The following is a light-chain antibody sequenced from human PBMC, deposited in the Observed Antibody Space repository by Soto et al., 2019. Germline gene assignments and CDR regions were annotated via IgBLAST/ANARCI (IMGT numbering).Light chain of an antibody. V-gene: IGKV1-17*01. J-gene: IGKJ1*01. Sequence: DIQMTQSPSSLSASVGDRVTITCRASQSISSNLNWYQQKPGRAPDLLISAASSLHSGVPSRFSGSGFGTEFTLTISSLQPEDFATYYCLQHNSYSWTFGQGTKVDIK. CDR2: AAS. CDR1: QSISSN. CDR3: LQHNSYSWT.